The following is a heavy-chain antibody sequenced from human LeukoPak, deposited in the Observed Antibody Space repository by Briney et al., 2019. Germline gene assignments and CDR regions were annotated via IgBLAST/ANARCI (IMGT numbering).Heavy chain of an antibody. CDR1: GGSVSSYY. J-gene: IGHJ4*02. CDR2: LSHSGSS. Sequence: PSETLSLTCTVSGGSVSSYYWSWIRRPPGRGLEWIAYLSHSGSSDSNPSLTSRVTTLVDTSKNQFSLKLTSVTAADTAVYYCARGGYMVRGVIDYWGQGTLVTVSS. D-gene: IGHD3-10*01. CDR3: ARGGYMVRGVIDY. V-gene: IGHV4-59*02.